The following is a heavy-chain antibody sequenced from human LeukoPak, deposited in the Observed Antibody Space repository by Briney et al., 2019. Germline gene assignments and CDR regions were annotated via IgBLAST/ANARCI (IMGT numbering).Heavy chain of an antibody. D-gene: IGHD6-19*01. CDR3: AVGVGSSGWYHY. CDR2: ISASGST. CDR1: GVSISSYY. V-gene: IGHV4-4*07. J-gene: IGHJ4*02. Sequence: SETLSLTCTVSGVSISSYYWSWIRQAAGKGLEWIGRISASGSTNYNPSLKSRVTMSVDTSKNQFSLRPSSVTAADTAVYYCAVGVGSSGWYHYWGQGTLVTVSS.